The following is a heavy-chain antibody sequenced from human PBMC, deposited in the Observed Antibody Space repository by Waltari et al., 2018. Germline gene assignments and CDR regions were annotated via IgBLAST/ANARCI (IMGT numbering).Heavy chain of an antibody. D-gene: IGHD4-17*01. V-gene: IGHV3-30*18. Sequence: QVQLVESGGGVVQPGGSLRLSCTASGYTFSDYAIHWVRQAPGKGLEWVALISHDATKKNYAQSLQGRFTISRDNSRNTLYLEINNVRVADTALYYCAKDDYGDEYFQHWGQGTLVTVSS. CDR3: AKDDYGDEYFQH. CDR1: GYTFSDYA. CDR2: ISHDATKK. J-gene: IGHJ1*01.